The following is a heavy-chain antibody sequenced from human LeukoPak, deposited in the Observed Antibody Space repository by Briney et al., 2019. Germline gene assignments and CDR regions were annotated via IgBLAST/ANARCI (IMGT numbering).Heavy chain of an antibody. D-gene: IGHD3-3*01. V-gene: IGHV7-4-1*02. CDR2: INTNTGNP. J-gene: IGHJ6*03. Sequence: ASVKVSCKASGYTFTSYDINWVRQAPGQGLEWMGWINTNTGNPTYAQGFTGRFVFSLDTSVSTAYLQISSLKAEDTAVYYCARVSTYYDFWSGYYTPYYYYYMDVWGKGTTVTVSS. CDR3: ARVSTYYDFWSGYYTPYYYYYMDV. CDR1: GYTFTSYD.